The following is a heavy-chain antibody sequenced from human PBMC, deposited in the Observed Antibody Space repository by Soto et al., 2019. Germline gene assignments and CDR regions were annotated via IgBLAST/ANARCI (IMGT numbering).Heavy chain of an antibody. J-gene: IGHJ4*02. CDR1: GFTFSSYA. V-gene: IGHV3-30-3*01. Sequence: PGVSLRLSCAASGFTFSSYAMHWFRQAPGKGLEWVAVISYDGSNKYYADSVKGRFTISRDNSKNTLYLQMNSLRAEDTAVYYCARESDYYDSSGYEPFDYWGQGTLVTVSS. D-gene: IGHD3-22*01. CDR3: ARESDYYDSSGYEPFDY. CDR2: ISYDGSNK.